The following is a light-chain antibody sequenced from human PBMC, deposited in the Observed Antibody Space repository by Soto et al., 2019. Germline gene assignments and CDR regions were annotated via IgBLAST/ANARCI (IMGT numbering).Light chain of an antibody. CDR2: GAP. V-gene: IGKV3-15*01. Sequence: EIVMTQSPANLSVSPGERATLSCRASQSVSSNLAWYQQKPGQAPRLLIYGAPTRATGIPARFSGSGSGTEFTLTISSLQSEDFAVYYCQQYNNWPPWTFGQGTKVDIK. CDR1: QSVSSN. J-gene: IGKJ1*01. CDR3: QQYNNWPPWT.